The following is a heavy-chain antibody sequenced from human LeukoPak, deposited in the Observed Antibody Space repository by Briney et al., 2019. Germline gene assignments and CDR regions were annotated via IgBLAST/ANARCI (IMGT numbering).Heavy chain of an antibody. D-gene: IGHD6-19*01. CDR2: IYYSGST. CDR1: GGSIGSYY. J-gene: IGHJ6*02. CDR3: ASSGYSSGWYLDYYYGMDV. Sequence: SETLSLTCTVSGGSIGSYYWSWIRQPPGKGLEWIGYIYYSGSTNYNPSLKSRVTISVGTSKNQFSLKLSSVTAADPAVYYCASSGYSSGWYLDYYYGMDVWGQGTTVTVSS. V-gene: IGHV4-59*01.